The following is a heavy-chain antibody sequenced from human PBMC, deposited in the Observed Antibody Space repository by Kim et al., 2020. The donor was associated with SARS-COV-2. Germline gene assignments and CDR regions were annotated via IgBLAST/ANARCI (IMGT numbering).Heavy chain of an antibody. V-gene: IGHV3-30*04. CDR1: GFTFSTYA. D-gene: IGHD3-10*01. CDR2: ISYDGSNK. J-gene: IGHJ6*02. Sequence: GGSLRLSCAASGFTFSTYAIHWVRQAPGKGLEWVAVISYDGSNKYYADSVKGRFTISRDNSKNTLYLQINSLRAEDTAVYYCGRGGSGTYSYGMDVWGQGTTGTVSS. CDR3: GRGGSGTYSYGMDV.